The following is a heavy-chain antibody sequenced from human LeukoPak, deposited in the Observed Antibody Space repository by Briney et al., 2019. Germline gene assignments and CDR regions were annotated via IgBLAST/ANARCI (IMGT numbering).Heavy chain of an antibody. CDR3: ANRDRIAAAGVYYYYYMDV. D-gene: IGHD6-13*01. CDR1: GFTFSSYE. J-gene: IGHJ6*03. V-gene: IGHV3-48*03. CDR2: ISSSGSTI. Sequence: GGSLRLSCAASGFTFSSYEMNWVRQAPGKGLEWVSYISSSGSTIYYADSVKGRFTISRDNAKNTLYLQMNSLRAEDTAVYYCANRDRIAAAGVYYYYYMDVWGKGTTVTISS.